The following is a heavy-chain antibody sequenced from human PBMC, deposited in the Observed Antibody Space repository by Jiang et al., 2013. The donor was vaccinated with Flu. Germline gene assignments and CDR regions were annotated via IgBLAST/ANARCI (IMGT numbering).Heavy chain of an antibody. J-gene: IGHJ4*02. CDR1: GDSVSSNSAA. CDR2: TYYRSKWYN. D-gene: IGHD6-19*01. V-gene: IGHV6-1*01. Sequence: QTLSLTCAISGDSVSSNSAAWNWIRQSPSRGPEWLGRTYYRSKWYNDYAVSVKSRITINPDTSKNQFSLQLTSVTPEDTAVYYCARVALGWSSGWYGFDYWGQGTLVTVSP. CDR3: ARVALGWSSGWYGFDY.